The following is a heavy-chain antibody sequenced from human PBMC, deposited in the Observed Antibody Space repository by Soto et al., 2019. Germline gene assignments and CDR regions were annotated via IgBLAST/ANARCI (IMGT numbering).Heavy chain of an antibody. CDR1: GFTFSSYG. J-gene: IGHJ4*02. Sequence: PGGSLRLSCAASGFTFSSYGMHWVRQAPGKGLEWVAVISYDGSNKYYADSVKGRFTISRDNSKNTLYLQMNSLRAEDTAVYFCAKAGFLEWLSHYDVNEFDYWGQGTLVTVSS. D-gene: IGHD3-3*01. V-gene: IGHV3-30*18. CDR2: ISYDGSNK. CDR3: AKAGFLEWLSHYDVNEFDY.